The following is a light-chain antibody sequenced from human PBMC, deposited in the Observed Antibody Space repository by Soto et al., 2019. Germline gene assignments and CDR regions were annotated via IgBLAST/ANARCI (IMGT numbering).Light chain of an antibody. Sequence: EIVLTQSPATLSVSPGERATLSCRASQSVSSDLAWYQHKPGQAPRLLIYGASTRATGIPARFSGRGSGTEFTPTISSLQSVDFAVYYCQQYDNWPQTFGQGTKVDIK. CDR1: QSVSSD. V-gene: IGKV3-15*01. CDR2: GAS. CDR3: QQYDNWPQT. J-gene: IGKJ1*01.